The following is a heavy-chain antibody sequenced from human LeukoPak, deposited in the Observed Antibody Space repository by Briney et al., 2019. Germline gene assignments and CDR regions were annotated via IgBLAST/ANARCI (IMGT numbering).Heavy chain of an antibody. Sequence: GGSLRLSCAASGFTFSSYGMHWVRQAPGKGLEWVAVIRYDGSNKYYADPVKGRFTISRDNSKNTLYLQMNSLRAEDTAVYYCARGDYYDSSGYSQYFQHWGQGTLVTVSS. V-gene: IGHV3-33*01. J-gene: IGHJ1*01. CDR3: ARGDYYDSSGYSQYFQH. CDR2: IRYDGSNK. D-gene: IGHD3-22*01. CDR1: GFTFSSYG.